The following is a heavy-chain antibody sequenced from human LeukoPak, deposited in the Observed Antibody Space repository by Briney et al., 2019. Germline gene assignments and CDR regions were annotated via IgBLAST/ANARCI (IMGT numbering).Heavy chain of an antibody. J-gene: IGHJ4*02. CDR2: IYYSGST. V-gene: IGHV4-59*01. D-gene: IGHD3-10*01. Sequence: PSETLSLTCTVSGGSISRYYWSWIRQPPGKGLEWIGDIYYSGSTNYNPSLKSRGTISVDTCKNQCSLKLNSVTAADTAMYYCARGWFGEFDYWGQGTLVSVSS. CDR1: GGSISRYY. CDR3: ARGWFGEFDY.